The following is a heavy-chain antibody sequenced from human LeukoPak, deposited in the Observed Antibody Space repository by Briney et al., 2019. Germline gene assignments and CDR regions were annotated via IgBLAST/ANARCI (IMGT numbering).Heavy chain of an antibody. V-gene: IGHV1-2*02. CDR3: ARDGSSWSTMEG. CDR1: GYTFTGYY. J-gene: IGHJ4*02. D-gene: IGHD6-13*01. Sequence: ASVKVSRKASGYTFTGYYVHWVRQAPGQGLEWMGWINPNSGGTNYAQKFQGRVTMTRDTSISTAYMELSRLRSDDTAVYYCARDGSSWSTMEGWGQGTLVTVSS. CDR2: INPNSGGT.